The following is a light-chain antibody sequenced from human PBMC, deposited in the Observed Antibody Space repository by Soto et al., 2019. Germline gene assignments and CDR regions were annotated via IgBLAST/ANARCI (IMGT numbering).Light chain of an antibody. CDR3: QSFDSSLSGYV. J-gene: IGLJ1*01. Sequence: QLVLTQPPSVSGAPGQRVTISCSGSSSNIGAGYDVHWYRQVPGTAPKLLIYANTNRPSGVPDRFSGSKSGTSASLAITGLQPEDEADYYCQSFDSSLSGYVFGTGTKVTVL. CDR2: ANT. CDR1: SSNIGAGYD. V-gene: IGLV1-40*01.